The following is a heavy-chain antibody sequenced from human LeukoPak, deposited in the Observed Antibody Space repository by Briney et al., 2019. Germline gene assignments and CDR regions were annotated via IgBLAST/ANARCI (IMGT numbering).Heavy chain of an antibody. CDR1: GFTFSSYA. CDR2: ISGGGAGT. V-gene: IGHV3-23*01. J-gene: IGHJ4*02. Sequence: GGSLRLSCAASGFTFSSYAMSWVRQAPGKGLEWVSAISGGGAGTFYADSVKGRFTISRDNAKNSLYLQMNSLRAEDTAVYYCAREGLAYFDYWGQGTLVTVSS. CDR3: AREGLAYFDY. D-gene: IGHD6-19*01.